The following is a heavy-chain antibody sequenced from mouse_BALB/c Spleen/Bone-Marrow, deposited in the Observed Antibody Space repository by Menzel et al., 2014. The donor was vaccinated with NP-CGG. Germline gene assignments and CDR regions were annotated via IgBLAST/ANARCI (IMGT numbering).Heavy chain of an antibody. CDR3: ARYDGYFDY. J-gene: IGHJ2*01. V-gene: IGHV1-54*01. Sequence: VQLQHSGADLVRPGTSVKVSCKASGYAFTDYLMDWLKQRPGQGLEWIGVINPGSGSTNYNEKFKDKATLTADKSSSTAYMQLSSLTSDDSAVYFCARYDGYFDYWGQGTILTVSS. CDR2: INPGSGST. D-gene: IGHD2-3*01. CDR1: GYAFTDYL.